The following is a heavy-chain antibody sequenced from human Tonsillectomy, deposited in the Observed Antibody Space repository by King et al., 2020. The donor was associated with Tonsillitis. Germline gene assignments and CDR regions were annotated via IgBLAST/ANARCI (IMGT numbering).Heavy chain of an antibody. D-gene: IGHD3-16*02. V-gene: IGHV1-18*01. J-gene: IGHJ4*02. CDR3: ASGEYDYIWGSYLY. Sequence: LQLVQSGAEVKKPGASVKVSCKASGYTFTSYGISWVRQAPGQGLEWMGWISAYNGNTNYAQKLQGRVTMTTDTSTSTAYMVLRSLRSDDTAVYYCASGEYDYIWGSYLYWGQGTLVTVSS. CDR1: GYTFTSYG. CDR2: ISAYNGNT.